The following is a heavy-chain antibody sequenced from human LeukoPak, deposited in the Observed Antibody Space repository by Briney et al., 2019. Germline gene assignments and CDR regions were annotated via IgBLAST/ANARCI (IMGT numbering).Heavy chain of an antibody. J-gene: IGHJ6*03. CDR3: AKDRGSSTSFPYYYYYYYMDV. CDR1: VFTFSSYG. Sequence: PGGSLRLSCAASVFTFSSYGMHWVRQAPGKGLEWVAVIRYDGSNKYYADSVKGGFTIYRDNSKNTLYLQMNGLRAEDTAVYYCAKDRGSSTSFPYYYYYYYMDVWGKGTTVTVSS. D-gene: IGHD2-2*01. CDR2: IRYDGSNK. V-gene: IGHV3-30*02.